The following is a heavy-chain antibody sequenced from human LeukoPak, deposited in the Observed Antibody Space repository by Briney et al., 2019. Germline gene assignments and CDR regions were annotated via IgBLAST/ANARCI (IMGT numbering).Heavy chain of an antibody. CDR1: GGSFSGFY. V-gene: IGHV4-34*01. D-gene: IGHD3-16*01. J-gene: IGHJ6*03. Sequence: SETLSLTCAVYGGSFSGFYWSWIRQPPGKGLEWIGEINHSGSTNYNPSLKSRVTISVDTSKNQFSLKLSSVTAADTAVYYCARRLRFYYYYMDVWGKGTTVTVSS. CDR3: ARRLRFYYYYMDV. CDR2: INHSGST.